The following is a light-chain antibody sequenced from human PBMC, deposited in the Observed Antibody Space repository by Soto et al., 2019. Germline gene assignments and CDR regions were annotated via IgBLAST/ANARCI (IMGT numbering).Light chain of an antibody. CDR2: GAS. J-gene: IGKJ4*01. CDR3: QQGYSTPPT. CDR1: QSLNNW. V-gene: IGKV1-39*01. Sequence: DIQMTQSPSTLSASVGDRVIITCRASQSLNNWLAWYQQKPGKAPNLFIYGASTLQSGVPSRFGGSGSGTDFTLTISSLQPEDFATYYCQQGYSTPPTFGGGTKVEIK.